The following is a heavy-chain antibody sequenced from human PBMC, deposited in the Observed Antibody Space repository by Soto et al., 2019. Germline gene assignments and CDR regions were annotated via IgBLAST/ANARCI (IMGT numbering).Heavy chain of an antibody. CDR2: INAGNGNT. Sequence: ASVKVSCKASGYTFTSYAMHWVRQAPGQRLEWMGWINAGNGNTKYSQKFQGRVTITRDTSASTAYMELSSLRSEDTAVYYCARVTDYGDYYFDYWGQGTLVTVSS. CDR3: ARVTDYGDYYFDY. J-gene: IGHJ4*02. D-gene: IGHD4-17*01. V-gene: IGHV1-3*01. CDR1: GYTFTSYA.